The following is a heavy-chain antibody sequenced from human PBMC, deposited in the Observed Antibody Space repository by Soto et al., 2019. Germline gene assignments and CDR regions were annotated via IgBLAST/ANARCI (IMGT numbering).Heavy chain of an antibody. J-gene: IGHJ6*02. CDR1: GFTFNTYS. CDR2: ISSSGTYT. Sequence: PGGSLRLSCAASGFTFNTYSMNWVRQAPGKGLEWVSSISSSGTYTYYSDSLKGRITISRDNANNSLYLQMNSLTAEDTAIYFCARGGRARGYDFYYYGMDVWGQGTKVTVSS. V-gene: IGHV3-21*01. D-gene: IGHD6-25*01. CDR3: ARGGRARGYDFYYYGMDV.